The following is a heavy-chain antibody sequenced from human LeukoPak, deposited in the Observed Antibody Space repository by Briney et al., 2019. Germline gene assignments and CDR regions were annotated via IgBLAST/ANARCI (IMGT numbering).Heavy chain of an antibody. Sequence: GASLKVSCKASGYTFTGYYMHWVRQAPGQGLEWMGIINPSGGSTSYAQKFQGRVTMTRDMSTSTVYMELRSLRSDDTAVYYCARDGGGYYYDSSGYRAFDYWGQGTLVTVSS. CDR2: INPSGGST. CDR1: GYTFTGYY. CDR3: ARDGGGYYYDSSGYRAFDY. J-gene: IGHJ4*02. D-gene: IGHD3-22*01. V-gene: IGHV1-46*01.